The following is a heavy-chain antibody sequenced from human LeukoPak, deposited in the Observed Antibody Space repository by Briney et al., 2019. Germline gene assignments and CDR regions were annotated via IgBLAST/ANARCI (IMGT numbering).Heavy chain of an antibody. D-gene: IGHD6-19*01. CDR2: INKNGDST. J-gene: IGHJ4*02. CDR1: GFTFSDHA. V-gene: IGHV3-64*01. CDR3: ARGERGLAIDY. Sequence: GGSLRLSCAASGFTFSDHAMHWVRRAPGKGLEFVSAINKNGDSTYYANSVKGRFTISRDNSKSTLYPQLGSLRPEDTAVYYCARGERGLAIDYWGQGTQVTVSS.